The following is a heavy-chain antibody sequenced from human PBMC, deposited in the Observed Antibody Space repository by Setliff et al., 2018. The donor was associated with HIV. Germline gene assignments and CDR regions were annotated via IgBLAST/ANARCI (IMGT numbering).Heavy chain of an antibody. Sequence: ASVKVSCKASGYTXXGYYVHGGRQSPGQGLGWMGWINPNSGGTNYAQKFQGRVTMTRDTSISTAYMELSRLRSDDTAVYYXXXDRYYDSSGYYWFDAFDIWGRGTMVTVSS. CDR2: INPNSGGT. V-gene: IGHV1-2*02. CDR1: GYTXXGYY. D-gene: IGHD3-22*01. CDR3: XXDRYYDSSGYYWFDAFDI. J-gene: IGHJ3*02.